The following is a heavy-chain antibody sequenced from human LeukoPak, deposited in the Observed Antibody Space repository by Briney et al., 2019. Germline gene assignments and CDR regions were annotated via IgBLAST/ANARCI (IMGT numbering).Heavy chain of an antibody. D-gene: IGHD1-14*01. CDR3: AGDPDLDGNPGY. CDR1: GFTFSSYS. V-gene: IGHV3-21*01. J-gene: IGHJ4*02. Sequence: GGSLRLSCAASGFTFSSYSMNWVRQAPGKGLEWVSSISSSSSYIYYADSVKGRFTISRDNAKNSLYLQMNSLRAEDTAVYYCAGDPDLDGNPGYWGQGTLVTVSS. CDR2: ISSSSSYI.